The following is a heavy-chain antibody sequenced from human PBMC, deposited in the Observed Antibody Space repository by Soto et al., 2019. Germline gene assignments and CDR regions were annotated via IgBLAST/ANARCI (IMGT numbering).Heavy chain of an antibody. CDR3: ARGSEERQWLVKGIWYFDL. V-gene: IGHV1-18*01. CDR1: GYTFTSYG. J-gene: IGHJ2*01. CDR2: ISAYNGNT. D-gene: IGHD6-19*01. Sequence: QVQLVQSGAEVKKPGASVKVSCKASGYTFTSYGISWVRQAPGQGLEWMGWISAYNGNTNYAQKLQGRVTMTTDTSTSTAYMELRSLRSDDTAVYYCARGSEERQWLVKGIWYFDLWGRGTLVTVSS.